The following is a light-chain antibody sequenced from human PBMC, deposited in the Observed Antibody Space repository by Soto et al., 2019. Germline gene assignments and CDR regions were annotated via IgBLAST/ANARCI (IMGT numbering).Light chain of an antibody. CDR2: EVS. CDR1: NSDVVGYNY. J-gene: IGLJ1*01. Sequence: QSVLTQPPSASGSPGQSFTISCTRTNSDVVGYNYVSWYQQHPGKAPKLMIYEVSKRPSGVPDRFSGSKSGNTASLTVSGLQAEDEGDYYCSSYAGSNIVFGTGTKSPS. V-gene: IGLV2-8*01. CDR3: SSYAGSNIV.